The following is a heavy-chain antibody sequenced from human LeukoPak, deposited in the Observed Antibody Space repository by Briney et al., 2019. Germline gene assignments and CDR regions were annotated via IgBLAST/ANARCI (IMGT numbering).Heavy chain of an antibody. J-gene: IGHJ4*02. CDR3: ARDSSDDYGDYVGDY. CDR1: GFTFSSYA. V-gene: IGHV3-30-3*01. Sequence: GGSLRLSCAASGFTFSSYAMHWVRQAPGKGLEWVAVISYDGSNKCYADSVKGRFTISRDNSENTLYLQMNSLRAEDTAVYYCARDSSDDYGDYVGDYWGQGTLVTVSS. D-gene: IGHD4-17*01. CDR2: ISYDGSNK.